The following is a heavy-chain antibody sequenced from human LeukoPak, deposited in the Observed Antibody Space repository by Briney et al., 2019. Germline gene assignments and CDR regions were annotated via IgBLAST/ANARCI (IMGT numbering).Heavy chain of an antibody. CDR3: ARPRYGSGGSCYNWFAP. CDR2: IIPIFGTA. CDR1: GGTFSIDA. V-gene: IGHV1-69*01. Sequence: SVKVSCKASGGTFSIDAISWVRHAPGQGLEWMGGIIPIFGTANYAQKFQGRVTITADESTSTAYMELSSLRSEDTAVYYCARPRYGSGGSCYNWFAPCGQGTLVTVSS. J-gene: IGHJ5*02. D-gene: IGHD2-15*01.